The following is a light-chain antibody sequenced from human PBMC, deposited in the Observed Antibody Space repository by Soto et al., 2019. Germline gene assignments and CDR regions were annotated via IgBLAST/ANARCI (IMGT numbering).Light chain of an antibody. CDR3: SSYTSSSTLYVV. CDR2: EVS. Sequence: QSALTQPASVSGSPGRSITISCTGTSSDVGGYNYVSWYQQHPGKAPKLMIYEVSNRPSGVSTRFSGSKSGNTATLTISGLQAEDEADYYCSSYTSSSTLYVVFGGGTKLTVL. CDR1: SSDVGGYNY. V-gene: IGLV2-14*01. J-gene: IGLJ2*01.